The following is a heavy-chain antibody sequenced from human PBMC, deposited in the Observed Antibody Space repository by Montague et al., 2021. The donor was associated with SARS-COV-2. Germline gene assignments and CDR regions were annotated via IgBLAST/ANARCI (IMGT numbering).Heavy chain of an antibody. CDR1: GGSMISGAYY. Sequence: TLSLTCNVSGGSMISGAYYWSWIRQPPGKVLEWIGYVYSGGTTYYNPSLKSRVTISEDMSKNQFSLRLTSVTAADTAVYYCVRDGGLRFSGGAMDVWGQGTRVPVSS. CDR3: VRDGGLRFSGGAMDV. V-gene: IGHV4-31*03. D-gene: IGHD3-3*01. J-gene: IGHJ6*02. CDR2: VYSGGTT.